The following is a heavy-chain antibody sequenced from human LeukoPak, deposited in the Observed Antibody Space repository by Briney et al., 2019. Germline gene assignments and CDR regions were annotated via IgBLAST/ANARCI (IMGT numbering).Heavy chain of an antibody. J-gene: IGHJ4*02. CDR3: ARDRDYSNSLDY. CDR1: GYSISSGYY. CDR2: IYHSGST. Sequence: SETLSLTCAVSGYSISSGYYWGWIRQPPGKGLEWIGSIYHSGSTYYNPSLKNRVTMSVDTSKNQFSLKLTSVTAADTAVYYCARDRDYSNSLDYWGQGTLVTVSS. D-gene: IGHD6-6*01. V-gene: IGHV4-38-2*02.